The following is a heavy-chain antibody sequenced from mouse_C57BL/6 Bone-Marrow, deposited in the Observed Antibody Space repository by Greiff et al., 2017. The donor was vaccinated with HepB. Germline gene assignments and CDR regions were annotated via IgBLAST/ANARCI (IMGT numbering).Heavy chain of an antibody. J-gene: IGHJ4*01. D-gene: IGHD1-1*01. CDR2: IYPSDSET. CDR3: AREGDYYGSYYAMDY. CDR1: GYTFTSYW. V-gene: IGHV1-61*01. Sequence: QVQLQQPGAELVRPGSSVKLSCKASGYTFTSYWMDWVKQRPGQGLEWIGNIYPSDSETHYNQKFKDKATLTVDKSSGTAYMQLSSLTSEDSAVYYCAREGDYYGSYYAMDYWGQGTSVTVSS.